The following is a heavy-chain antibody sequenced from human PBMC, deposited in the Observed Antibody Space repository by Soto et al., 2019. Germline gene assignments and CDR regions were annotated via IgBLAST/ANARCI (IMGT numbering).Heavy chain of an antibody. J-gene: IGHJ4*02. Sequence: GGSLRLSCAASEFTFSTYAMSWVRQAQGKGLEWVSAISGSGGSTYYADSVKGRFTSSRDTSKNTLYLQMNSLRAEDTALYYCAKSYSSNWYDYFDYWGQGTLVTVSS. CDR3: AKSYSSNWYDYFDY. D-gene: IGHD6-13*01. V-gene: IGHV3-23*01. CDR1: EFTFSTYA. CDR2: ISGSGGST.